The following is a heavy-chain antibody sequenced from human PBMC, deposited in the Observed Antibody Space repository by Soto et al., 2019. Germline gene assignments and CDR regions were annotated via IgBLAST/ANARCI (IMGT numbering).Heavy chain of an antibody. CDR1: GGTCVSFG. D-gene: IGHD5-18*01. CDR2: ISSSSSYI. Sequence: VRSKRLSSTAAGGTCVSFGGSWVRQAKRKGLEWVSSISSSSSYIYYADSVKGRFTISRDNAKNSLYLQMNSLRAEETAVFYCAKVGYCYGYVPSFHSWGKGIPVT. J-gene: IGHJ4*02. V-gene: IGHV3-21*01. CDR3: AKVGYCYGYVPSFHS.